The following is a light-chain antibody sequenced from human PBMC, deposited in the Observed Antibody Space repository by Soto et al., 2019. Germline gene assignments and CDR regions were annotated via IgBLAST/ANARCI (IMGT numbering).Light chain of an antibody. Sequence: SVLTQPASVSGSPGQSITISCTGTSSDVGGYNYVSWYQQHPGKAPKLMIYDVSNRPSGVSNRFSGSKSGNTASLTISGLQAEDEADYYCSSYTSSSTHGFGTGTKLTVL. V-gene: IGLV2-14*01. J-gene: IGLJ1*01. CDR2: DVS. CDR3: SSYTSSSTHG. CDR1: SSDVGGYNY.